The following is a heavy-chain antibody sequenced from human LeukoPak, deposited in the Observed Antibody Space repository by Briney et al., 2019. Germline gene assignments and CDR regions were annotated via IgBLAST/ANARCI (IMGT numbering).Heavy chain of an antibody. J-gene: IGHJ4*02. CDR3: ARSKWGRFPCGGDCYSDY. Sequence: ASVKVSCKASGYTFTSYYMHWVRQAPGQGLEWMGIINPSGGSTSYAQKFQGRVTMTRDTSTSTVYMELSSLRSEDTAMYYCARSKWGRFPCGGDCYSDYWGQGTLVTVSS. D-gene: IGHD2-21*02. CDR1: GYTFTSYY. V-gene: IGHV1-46*01. CDR2: INPSGGST.